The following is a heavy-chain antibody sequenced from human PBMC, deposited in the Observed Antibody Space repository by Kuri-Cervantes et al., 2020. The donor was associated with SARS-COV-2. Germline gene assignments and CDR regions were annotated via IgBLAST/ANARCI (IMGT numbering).Heavy chain of an antibody. CDR1: GGSISSGGYY. Sequence: SETLSLTCTVSGGSISSGGYYWSWIRQHPGKGLEWIGYIYYSGSTYYNPSLESRVTISVDTSKNQFSLKLSSVTAADTAVYYCARDSITIFGVAPFDYWGQGPLVPVSS. CDR2: IYYSGST. V-gene: IGHV4-31*03. J-gene: IGHJ4*02. D-gene: IGHD3-3*01. CDR3: ARDSITIFGVAPFDY.